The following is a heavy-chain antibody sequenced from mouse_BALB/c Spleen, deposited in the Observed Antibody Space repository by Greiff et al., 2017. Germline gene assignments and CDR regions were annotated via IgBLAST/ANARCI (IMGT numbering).Heavy chain of an antibody. V-gene: IGHV5-17*02. J-gene: IGHJ4*01. CDR2: ISSGSSTI. CDR3: ARHGYYAMDY. CDR1: GFTFSSFG. Sequence: EVQLVESGGGLVQPGGSRKLSCAASGFTFSSFGMHWVRQAPEKGLEWVAYISSGSSTIYYADTVKGRFTISRDNPKNTLFLQMTSLRSEDTAMYYCARHGYYAMDYWGQGTSVTVSS.